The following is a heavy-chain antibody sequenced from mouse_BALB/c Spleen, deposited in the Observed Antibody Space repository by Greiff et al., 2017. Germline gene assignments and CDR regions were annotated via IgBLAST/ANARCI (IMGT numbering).Heavy chain of an antibody. D-gene: IGHD1-1*01. J-gene: IGHJ4*01. Sequence: EVQLQESGAELVKPGASVKLSCTASGFNIKDTYMHWVKQRPEQGLEWIGRIDPANGNTKYDPKFQGKATITADTSSNTAYLQLSSLTSEDTAVYYCARTTVVHYYAMDYWGQGTSVTVSS. V-gene: IGHV14-3*02. CDR1: GFNIKDTY. CDR3: ARTTVVHYYAMDY. CDR2: IDPANGNT.